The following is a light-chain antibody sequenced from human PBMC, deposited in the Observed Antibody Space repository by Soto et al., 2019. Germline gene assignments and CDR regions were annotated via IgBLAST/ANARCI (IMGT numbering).Light chain of an antibody. J-gene: IGKJ3*01. Sequence: EIVLTQSPGTLSLSPGERATLSCRASQSVSSSYLAWYQQKPGQAPRLLIYGASSRATGIQDRFSGSGSGTDFTLTISRLEPEDFAVYYCQQYGSSLLFTFGPGTKVDIK. CDR3: QQYGSSLLFT. CDR2: GAS. V-gene: IGKV3-20*01. CDR1: QSVSSSY.